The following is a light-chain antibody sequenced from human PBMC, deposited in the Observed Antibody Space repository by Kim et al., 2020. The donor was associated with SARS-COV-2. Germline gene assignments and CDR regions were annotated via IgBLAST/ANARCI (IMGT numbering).Light chain of an antibody. CDR3: CSYAGSSTWV. J-gene: IGLJ3*02. CDR2: EGN. V-gene: IGLV2-23*01. CDR1: SSDVGGYNL. Sequence: GQSITISCTGTSSDVGGYNLVSWYQQHPGKAPKLMIYEGNKRPSGVSNRFSASKSDNTASLTISGLQAEDEADYYCCSYAGSSTWVFGGGTKLTVL.